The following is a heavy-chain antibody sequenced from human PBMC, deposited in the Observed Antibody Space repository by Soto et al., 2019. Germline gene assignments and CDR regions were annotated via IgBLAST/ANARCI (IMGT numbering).Heavy chain of an antibody. Sequence: GGSLRLSCAASGFTFSSYGMHWVRQAPGKGLEWVAVIWYDGSNKYYADSVKGRFTISRDNSKNTLYLQMNSLRAEDTAVYYCARDKRVWASFQGPGFAPWAQGTLVTVSS. J-gene: IGHJ5*02. V-gene: IGHV3-33*01. CDR1: GFTFSSYG. CDR3: ARDKRVWASFQGPGFAP. D-gene: IGHD6-6*01. CDR2: IWYDGSNK.